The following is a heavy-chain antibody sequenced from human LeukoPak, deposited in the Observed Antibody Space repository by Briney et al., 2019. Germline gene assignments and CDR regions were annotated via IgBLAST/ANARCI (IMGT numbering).Heavy chain of an antibody. J-gene: IGHJ3*02. V-gene: IGHV1-69*11. Sequence: SVKVSCKASGGTFSSYAISWVRQAPGQGLEWMGRIIPILGTANYAQKFQGRVTITTDESTSTAYMELSSLRSEDTAVYYCARDPSREGWAYHDAFDIWGQGTMVTVSS. CDR2: IIPILGTA. CDR1: GGTFSSYA. CDR3: ARDPSREGWAYHDAFDI. D-gene: IGHD6-19*01.